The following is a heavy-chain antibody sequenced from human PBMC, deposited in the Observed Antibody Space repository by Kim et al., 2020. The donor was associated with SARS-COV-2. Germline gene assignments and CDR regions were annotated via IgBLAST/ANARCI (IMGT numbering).Heavy chain of an antibody. CDR2: IHFGGNI. J-gene: IGHJ2*01. CDR1: GGSISTTRCY. V-gene: IGHV4-39*01. D-gene: IGHD5-18*01. Sequence: SETLSLTCSVSGGSISTTRCYWGWIRQPPGKGLEWIGSIHFGGNIFYNSSLQSRVTLSLDTSKNQVSLSLGSVTAADAAVYYCARHRGDGYGYLYF. CDR3: ARHRGDGYGYLYF.